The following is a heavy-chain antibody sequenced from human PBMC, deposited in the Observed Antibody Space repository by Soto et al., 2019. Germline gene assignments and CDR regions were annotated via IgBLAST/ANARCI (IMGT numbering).Heavy chain of an antibody. CDR1: GYTFTIYA. CDR2: INAGNGNT. Sequence: ASGKVSCKASGYTFTIYAMHWVRQAPGQRLEWMGWINAGNGNTKYSQKFQGRVTITRDTSASTAYMELSSLRSEDTAVYYCARGARITMIVVDLDYWGQGTLVTVSS. D-gene: IGHD3-22*01. CDR3: ARGARITMIVVDLDY. J-gene: IGHJ4*02. V-gene: IGHV1-3*01.